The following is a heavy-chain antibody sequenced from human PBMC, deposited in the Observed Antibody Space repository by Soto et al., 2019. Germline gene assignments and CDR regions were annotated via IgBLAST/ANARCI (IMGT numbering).Heavy chain of an antibody. CDR1: GFTFNSYA. Sequence: GGSLRLSCAASGFTFNSYAMNWVRQAPGKGLEWVSSISGGGGGTYYADSVKGRLTISRDNSKNTLYLQMNSLRAEDTALYYCAKGSHYDILTAYNAFDYWGAGTLVTVSS. CDR3: AKGSHYDILTAYNAFDY. V-gene: IGHV3-23*01. J-gene: IGHJ4*02. D-gene: IGHD3-9*01. CDR2: ISGGGGGT.